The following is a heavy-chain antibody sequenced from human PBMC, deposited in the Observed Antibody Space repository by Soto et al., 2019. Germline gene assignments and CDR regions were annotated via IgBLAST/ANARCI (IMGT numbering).Heavy chain of an antibody. CDR2: VSGSGSST. J-gene: IGHJ1*01. D-gene: IGHD3-10*01. CDR1: GFTFGNYA. V-gene: IGHV3-23*01. CDR3: AKIPTARITMVRGGDQYLQH. Sequence: EVQLLESGGGLVQPGGSLRLSCAASGFTFGNYAMSWVRQAPGKGLEWVSDVSGSGSSTFYAASVKGRFTISRDNSKNTLYLQMNRLRAEDTAVYYCAKIPTARITMVRGGDQYLQHWGQGTLVTVSS.